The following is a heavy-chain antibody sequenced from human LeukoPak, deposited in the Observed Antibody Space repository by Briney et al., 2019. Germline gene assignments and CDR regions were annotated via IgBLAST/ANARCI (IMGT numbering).Heavy chain of an antibody. CDR1: GGTFSSYT. Sequence: SVKVSCEASGGTFSSYTISWVRQAPGQGLEWMGRIIPILGIANYAQKFQGRVTITADKSTSTAYMELSSLRSEDTAVYYCAREGTSWPNWFDPWGQGTLVTVSS. CDR2: IIPILGIA. V-gene: IGHV1-69*04. D-gene: IGHD2-2*01. CDR3: AREGTSWPNWFDP. J-gene: IGHJ5*02.